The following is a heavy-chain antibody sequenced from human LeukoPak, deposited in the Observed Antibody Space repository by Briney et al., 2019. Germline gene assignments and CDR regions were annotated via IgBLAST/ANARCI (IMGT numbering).Heavy chain of an antibody. V-gene: IGHV3-7*01. CDR3: ARDGRSGRYGGDYYFGY. D-gene: IGHD1-26*01. J-gene: IGHJ4*02. Sequence: PGGSLRLSCAASGFTFSSYWMSWVRQAPGKGLEWVANIKQDGSEKYYVDSVKGRFTISRDNAKNSLYLQMNSLRAEDTAVYYCARDGRSGRYGGDYYFGYWGQGTLVTVSS. CDR2: IKQDGSEK. CDR1: GFTFSSYW.